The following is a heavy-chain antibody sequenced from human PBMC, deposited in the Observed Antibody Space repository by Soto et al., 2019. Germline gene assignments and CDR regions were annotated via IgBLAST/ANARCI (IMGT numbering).Heavy chain of an antibody. Sequence: GSLRLSCAASGFTVSSNFMSWVRQAPGKGLEWLSVIYSGDDTYYADSVRGRFTISRDNSKNTVFLQMNSLTAEDTAVYYCARDYPYTSGPALDCWGQGTLVTVSS. CDR3: ARDYPYTSGPALDC. CDR2: IYSGDDT. CDR1: GFTVSSNF. V-gene: IGHV3-53*01. D-gene: IGHD6-19*01. J-gene: IGHJ4*02.